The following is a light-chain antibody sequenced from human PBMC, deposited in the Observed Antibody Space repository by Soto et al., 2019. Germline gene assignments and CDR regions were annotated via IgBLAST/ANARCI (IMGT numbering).Light chain of an antibody. CDR3: QQRSKWRT. CDR1: QSVSGY. CDR2: DAS. V-gene: IGKV3-11*01. J-gene: IGKJ1*01. Sequence: PWYRATLSCRASQSVSGYLAWYQQTPGQAPRLLIYDASKRATGIPARFSGSGFGTDFTLTISSLEPEDFAVYYCQQRSKWRTFGQGTKVDIK.